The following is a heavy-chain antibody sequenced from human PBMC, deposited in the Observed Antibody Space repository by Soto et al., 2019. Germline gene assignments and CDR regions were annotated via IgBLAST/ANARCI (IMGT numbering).Heavy chain of an antibody. D-gene: IGHD3-22*01. CDR1: GFTVSSNY. CDR2: IYSGGTT. V-gene: IGHV3-66*01. J-gene: IGHJ5*02. Sequence: EVQLVESGGGLVQPGGSLRLSCAASGFTVSSNYMSWVRQAPGKGLEWVSVIYSGGTTYYADSVKGRFTISRDNSKNTLYLQMNRLRAEDTAVYYWARNGDSSDYRGWFDPWGQGTLVTVSS. CDR3: ARNGDSSDYRGWFDP.